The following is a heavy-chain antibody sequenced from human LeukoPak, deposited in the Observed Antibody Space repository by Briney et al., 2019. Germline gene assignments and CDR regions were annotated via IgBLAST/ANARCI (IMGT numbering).Heavy chain of an antibody. D-gene: IGHD3-10*01. V-gene: IGHV3-66*01. CDR2: IYGDGAT. CDR1: GFTVSNDY. Sequence: GGSLRLSCAASGFTVSNDYMAWVRQAPGRGLEGVSLIYGDGATFYTDSVKGRVTISRDTAKNSLYLQMNRLPADDTAFYFCARGEYRGVDYWGQGTLVTVSS. CDR3: ARGEYRGVDY. J-gene: IGHJ4*02.